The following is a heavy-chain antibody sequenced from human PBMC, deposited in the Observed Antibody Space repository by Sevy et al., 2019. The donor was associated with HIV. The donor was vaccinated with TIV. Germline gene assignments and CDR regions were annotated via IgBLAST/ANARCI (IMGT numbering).Heavy chain of an antibody. D-gene: IGHD1-1*01. CDR1: GFTFGDYC. Sequence: GGSLRLSCTASGFTFGDYCMSWVRQAPGKGLEWVAFLKSDVFGGTVDHAASVRGRFVISRDDSKTIAYLQMNDLKTEDTGVYYCRRWKEAQSIFDYWGQGALVTVSS. V-gene: IGHV3-49*04. J-gene: IGHJ4*02. CDR2: LKSDVFGGTV. CDR3: RRWKEAQSIFDY.